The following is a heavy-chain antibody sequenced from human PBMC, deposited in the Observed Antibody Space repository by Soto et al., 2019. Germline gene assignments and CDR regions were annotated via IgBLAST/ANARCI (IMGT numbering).Heavy chain of an antibody. D-gene: IGHD1-20*01. CDR3: ATDLGIRADY. Sequence: GASVKVSCKVSGYTLTELSMHWVRQAPGKGLEWMGGFDPEDGETIYAQKFQGRVTMTGDTSTDTAYMELSSLRSEDTAVYYCATDLGIRADYWGQGTLVTVSS. J-gene: IGHJ4*02. CDR2: FDPEDGET. CDR1: GYTLTELS. V-gene: IGHV1-24*01.